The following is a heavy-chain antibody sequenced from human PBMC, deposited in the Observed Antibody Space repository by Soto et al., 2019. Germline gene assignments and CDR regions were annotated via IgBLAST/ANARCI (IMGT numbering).Heavy chain of an antibody. CDR3: ARSAYAYGNFDY. D-gene: IGHD5-18*01. CDR2: IYSTGST. CDR1: GASISSHF. J-gene: IGHJ4*02. Sequence: QVQLQESGPGLVKPSENLSFTCTVSGASISSHFWSWIRQPPGKGLEWIGYIYSTGSTNYNPSLKSRVTLSVDKSKSHFSLKLRSVTAADTAVYYCARSAYAYGNFDYWGQGTLVTVSS. V-gene: IGHV4-59*11.